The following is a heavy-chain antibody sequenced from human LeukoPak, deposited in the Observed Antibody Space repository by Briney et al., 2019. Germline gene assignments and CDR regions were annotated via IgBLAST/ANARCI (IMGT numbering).Heavy chain of an antibody. CDR1: GGSISNSSYY. CDR2: IYYSGST. J-gene: IGHJ4*02. V-gene: IGHV4-39*01. Sequence: SETLSLTCTVSGGSISNSSYYWGWIRQPPGKGLEWIGSIYYSGSTYYNPSLKSRVTISVDTSKNQFSLKLSSVTAADTAVYYCARYWVLLWFGELLPRLGWDYWGQGTLVTVSS. D-gene: IGHD3-10*01. CDR3: ARYWVLLWFGELLPRLGWDY.